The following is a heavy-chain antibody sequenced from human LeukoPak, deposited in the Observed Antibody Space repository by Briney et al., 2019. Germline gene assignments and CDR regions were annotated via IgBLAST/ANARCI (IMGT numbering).Heavy chain of an antibody. CDR1: SPSTSSICYY. J-gene: IGHJ6*02. Sequence: PPQSRSPTSILASPSTSSICYYCNWTLHHPVNGRDGFGLTYDSGSIYYNPSLKSRVTISVDTSKNQFSLKLSSVTAADTAVYYCARRSGSHCSSTSCYPLRTNYYYYYGMDVWGQGTTVTVSS. CDR2: TYDSGSI. V-gene: IGHV4-31*03. D-gene: IGHD2-2*01. CDR3: ARRSGSHCSSTSCYPLRTNYYYYYGMDV.